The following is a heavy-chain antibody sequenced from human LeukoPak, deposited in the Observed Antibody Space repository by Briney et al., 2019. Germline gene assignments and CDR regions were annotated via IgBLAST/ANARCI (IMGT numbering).Heavy chain of an antibody. D-gene: IGHD6-19*01. V-gene: IGHV3-30*02. CDR2: IRFDGSNE. CDR1: GFTFSSFG. CDR3: AKGTAGIGVAGTFGYLDY. J-gene: IGHJ4*02. Sequence: SGGSLRLSCAASGFTFSSFGMHWVRQAPGKGLEWVASIRFDGSNEKYADSVKGRFTISRDNPKNTLYVQMNSLSAEDTALYYCAKGTAGIGVAGTFGYLDYWGQGTLVAVSS.